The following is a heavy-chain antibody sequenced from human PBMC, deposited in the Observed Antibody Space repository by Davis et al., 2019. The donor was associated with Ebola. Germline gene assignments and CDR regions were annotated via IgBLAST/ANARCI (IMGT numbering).Heavy chain of an antibody. CDR3: ARDRPLEKATFSAFDI. V-gene: IGHV3-7*01. Sequence: PGGSLRLSCAASGFTFSSYWMSWVRQAPGKGLEWVANIKQDGSEKYYVDSVKGRFTISRDNAKNSLYLQMNSLRAEDTAVYYCARDRPLEKATFSAFDIWGQGTMVTVSS. J-gene: IGHJ3*02. CDR2: IKQDGSEK. D-gene: IGHD2/OR15-2a*01. CDR1: GFTFSSYW.